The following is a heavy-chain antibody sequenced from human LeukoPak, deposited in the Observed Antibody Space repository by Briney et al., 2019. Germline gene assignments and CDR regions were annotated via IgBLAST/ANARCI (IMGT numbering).Heavy chain of an antibody. Sequence: GGSLRLSCAASGFTFSSYGMHWVRQAPGKGLEWVSSISSSSSNIYYADSVKGRFTISRDNVKNSLYLQMNSLRAEDTAVYYCARDDSSGYYYRILGYWGQGTLVTVSS. J-gene: IGHJ4*02. CDR3: ARDDSSGYYYRILGY. D-gene: IGHD3-22*01. CDR1: GFTFSSYG. V-gene: IGHV3-21*01. CDR2: ISSSSSNI.